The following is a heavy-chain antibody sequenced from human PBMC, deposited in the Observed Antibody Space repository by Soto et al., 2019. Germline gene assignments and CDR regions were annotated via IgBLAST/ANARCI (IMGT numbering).Heavy chain of an antibody. Sequence: LRLSCAASGFTFSSYAMSWVRQAPGRGLEWVSAISGSGGSTYYADSVKGRFTISRDNSKNTLYLQMNSLRAEDTAVYYCAKDPGVVVTQSFDYWGQGTLVTVSS. J-gene: IGHJ4*02. D-gene: IGHD3-22*01. CDR2: ISGSGGST. CDR3: AKDPGVVVTQSFDY. CDR1: GFTFSSYA. V-gene: IGHV3-23*01.